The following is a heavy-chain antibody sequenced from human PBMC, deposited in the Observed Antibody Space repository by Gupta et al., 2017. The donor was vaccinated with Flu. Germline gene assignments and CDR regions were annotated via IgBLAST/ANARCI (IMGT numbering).Heavy chain of an antibody. CDR3: ATAPPYRGFGELWYYYGMDV. CDR1: GYTLTELS. V-gene: IGHV1-24*01. D-gene: IGHD3-10*01. Sequence: QVQLVQSGAEVKKPGASVKVSCKVSGYTLTELSMHWVRQAPGKGLEWMGGFDPEDGETIYAQKFQGRVTMTEDTSTDTAYMELSSLRSEDTAVYYCATAPPYRGFGELWYYYGMDVWGQGTTVTVSS. CDR2: FDPEDGET. J-gene: IGHJ6*02.